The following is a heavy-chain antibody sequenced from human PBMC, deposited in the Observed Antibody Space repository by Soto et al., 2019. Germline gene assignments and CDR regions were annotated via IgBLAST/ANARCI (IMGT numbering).Heavy chain of an antibody. V-gene: IGHV1-18*01. D-gene: IGHD2-15*01. CDR3: ARDFWRLLWVTGAPRPGGIGSNRSGLEI. J-gene: IGHJ3*02. CDR1: GYIFTSYG. CDR2: ISPLNGDT. Sequence: QIHLVQSGAEVQKPGASLKVYCKASGYIFTSYGVNWVRQAPGQGLEWMGWISPLNGDTNYAQKFQGRVTMTPEPSSSTVYMWLTTLRSVYTAVYFWARDFWRLLWVTGAPRPGGIGSNRSGLEIWGQGTMVTVSS.